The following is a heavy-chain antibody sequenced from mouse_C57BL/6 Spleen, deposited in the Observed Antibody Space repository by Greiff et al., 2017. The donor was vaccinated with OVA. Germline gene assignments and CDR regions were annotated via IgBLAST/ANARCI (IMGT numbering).Heavy chain of an antibody. V-gene: IGHV5-17*01. CDR1: GFTFSDYG. Sequence: EVKLMESGGGLVKPGGSLKLSCAASGFTFSDYGMHWVRQAPEKGLEWVAYISSGSSTTYYADTVKGRFPISRDNAKNTLFLQMTSHGAEDTAKYYFARLGYFDYWGQGTTLTVSS. CDR2: ISSGSSTT. J-gene: IGHJ2*01. CDR3: ARLGYFDY.